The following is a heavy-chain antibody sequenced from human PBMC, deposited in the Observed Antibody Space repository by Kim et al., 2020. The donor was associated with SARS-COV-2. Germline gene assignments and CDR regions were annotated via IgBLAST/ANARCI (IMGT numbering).Heavy chain of an antibody. J-gene: IGHJ4*02. V-gene: IGHV4-59*01. CDR1: GGSISSYY. CDR3: AASSGWSGGGYFDY. CDR2: IYYSGST. Sequence: SETLSLTCTVSGGSISSYYWSWIRQPPGKGLEWIGYIYYSGSTNYNPSLKSRVTISVDTSKNQFSLKLSSVTAADTAVYYCAASSGWSGGGYFDYWGQGTLVTVSS. D-gene: IGHD6-19*01.